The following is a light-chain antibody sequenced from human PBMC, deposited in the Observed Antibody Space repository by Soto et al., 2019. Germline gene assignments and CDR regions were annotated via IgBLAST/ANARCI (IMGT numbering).Light chain of an antibody. CDR1: SSNIGSNT. Sequence: QSVLTQPPSASGTPGQRVTISCSGSSSNIGSNTVNWYQQLPGTAPKLLIYSNNQRPSGVPDRFSGSKSGTSASLAISGLQSEDEADYYCAAWYDYLNGLFGGGTKLTLL. CDR2: SNN. CDR3: AAWYDYLNGL. V-gene: IGLV1-44*01. J-gene: IGLJ3*02.